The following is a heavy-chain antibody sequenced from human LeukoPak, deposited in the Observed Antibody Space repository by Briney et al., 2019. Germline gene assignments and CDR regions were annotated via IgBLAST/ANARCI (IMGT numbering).Heavy chain of an antibody. J-gene: IGHJ4*02. V-gene: IGHV3-30*18. CDR2: ISYDGSNK. Sequence: GGSLRLSCAASGFTFNNYGMHWVRQAPGKGLEWVAVISYDGSNKYYADSVKGRFTISRDNSRNTLYLQMNSLRAEDTAVYYCAKDPMPRPGLIDYWGQGTLVTVSS. D-gene: IGHD2-2*01. CDR1: GFTFNNYG. CDR3: AKDPMPRPGLIDY.